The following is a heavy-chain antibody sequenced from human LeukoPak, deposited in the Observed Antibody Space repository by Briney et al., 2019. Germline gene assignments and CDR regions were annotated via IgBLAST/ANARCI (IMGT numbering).Heavy chain of an antibody. V-gene: IGHV1-46*03. J-gene: IGHJ4*02. CDR2: VYPSAGTS. Sequence: RASVKVSCEASGYIFTSYYMHWVRQAPGQGLEWLGVVYPSAGTSDPAQRFRARITLSDDTSTSTAYMELRSLKSEDTAIYFCVREYHGGYFDFWGQGTLVTVSS. CDR3: VREYHGGYFDF. D-gene: IGHD3-16*01. CDR1: GYIFTSYY.